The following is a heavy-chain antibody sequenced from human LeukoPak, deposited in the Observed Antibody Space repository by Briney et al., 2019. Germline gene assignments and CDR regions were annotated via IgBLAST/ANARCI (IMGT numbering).Heavy chain of an antibody. CDR1: GFTFSSYA. V-gene: IGHV3-23*01. Sequence: PGGSLRLSCAASGFTFSSYAMSWVRQAPGQGLEWVSAISGSGGSTYYADSVKGRFTISRDNSKNTLYLQMNSLRAEDTAVYYCAKDLMRYGCFFDYWGQGTLVTVSS. CDR2: ISGSGGST. CDR3: AKDLMRYGCFFDY. D-gene: IGHD2-15*01. J-gene: IGHJ4*02.